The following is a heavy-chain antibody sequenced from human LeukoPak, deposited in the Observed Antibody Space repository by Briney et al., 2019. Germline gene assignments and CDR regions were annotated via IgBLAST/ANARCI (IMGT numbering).Heavy chain of an antibody. CDR1: GGSISSGGYY. CDR3: AGIDSYFDY. D-gene: IGHD2-15*01. J-gene: IGHJ4*02. V-gene: IGHV4-30-2*01. CDR2: IYHSGST. Sequence: TLSLTSTVSGGSISSGGYYWSWIRQPPGKGLEWIGYIYHSGSTYYNPSLKSRVTISVDRSKNQFSLKLSSVTAADTAVYYCAGIDSYFDYWGQGTLVTVSS.